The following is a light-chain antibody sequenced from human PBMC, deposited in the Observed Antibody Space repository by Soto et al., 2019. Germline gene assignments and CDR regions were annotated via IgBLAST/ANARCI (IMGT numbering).Light chain of an antibody. Sequence: EIVLTQSPGTLSLSPGERATLSCRASQSVTSGYLGWYQQKPGQAPRLLISRASSRATGVSDRFSGSGSGTDFTLTISRLEPEDSAVYYCQQYATSAPMYIFGQGTKVEIK. V-gene: IGKV3-20*01. J-gene: IGKJ2*01. CDR1: QSVTSGY. CDR3: QQYATSAPMYI. CDR2: RAS.